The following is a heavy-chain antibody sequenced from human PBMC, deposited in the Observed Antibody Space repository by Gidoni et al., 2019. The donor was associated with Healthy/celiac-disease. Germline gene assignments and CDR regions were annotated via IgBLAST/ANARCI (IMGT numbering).Heavy chain of an antibody. CDR2: IKQDGSEK. CDR1: GFTFSSYW. Sequence: EVQLVESGGGLVQPGGSLRLSCTASGFTFSSYWMSWVRQAPGKGREWVANIKQDGSEKYNVDSMKGRFTISRDNAKNSLYLQMNSLRAEDTAVYYCARAVRFLVVWYFDHWGQGTLVAVSS. CDR3: ARAVRFLVVWYFDH. J-gene: IGHJ4*02. D-gene: IGHD3-3*01. V-gene: IGHV3-7*03.